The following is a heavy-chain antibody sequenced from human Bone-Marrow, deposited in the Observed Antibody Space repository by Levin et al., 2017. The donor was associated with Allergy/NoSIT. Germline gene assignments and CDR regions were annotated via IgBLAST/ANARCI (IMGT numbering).Heavy chain of an antibody. Sequence: GGSLRLSCAASGFTVSSDIMNWVRQAPGKGLEWVSYISGSSSTIYYTDSVKGRFTISRDNAKNSLYLQMNSLRDEDTAVEYCAREYSSSAGKCLDYWGQGTLVTVSS. CDR1: GFTVSSDI. CDR2: ISGSSSTI. D-gene: IGHD6-6*01. V-gene: IGHV3-48*02. CDR3: AREYSSSAGKCLDY. J-gene: IGHJ4*02.